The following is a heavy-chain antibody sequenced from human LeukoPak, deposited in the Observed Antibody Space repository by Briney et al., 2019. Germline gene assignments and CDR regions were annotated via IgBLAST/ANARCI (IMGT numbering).Heavy chain of an antibody. CDR1: GFTFSASW. CDR2: ISYDGSNK. Sequence: GGSLRLSCAASGFTFSASWMTWVRQAPGKGLEWVAVISYDGSNKYYADSVKGRFTISRDNSKNTLYLQMNSLRAEDTAVYYCAKDEAYYDILTGSLGCWGQGTLVTVSS. V-gene: IGHV3-30*18. CDR3: AKDEAYYDILTGSLGC. J-gene: IGHJ4*02. D-gene: IGHD3-9*01.